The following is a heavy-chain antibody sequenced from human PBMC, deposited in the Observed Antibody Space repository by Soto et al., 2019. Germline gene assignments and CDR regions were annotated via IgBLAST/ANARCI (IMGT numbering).Heavy chain of an antibody. J-gene: IGHJ4*02. CDR2: ILYSWTT. Sequence: SETLSLTCTVSGGSLSSGDYYLSWIRQPPGKGLEWIGYILYSWTTNYNPSLESRLTISVDTSKNQFSLKLTSVTAADTAVYYCARNGALDYWGRGPLVNVSS. CDR3: ARNGALDY. V-gene: IGHV4-30-4*01. CDR1: GGSLSSGDYY. D-gene: IGHD2-8*01.